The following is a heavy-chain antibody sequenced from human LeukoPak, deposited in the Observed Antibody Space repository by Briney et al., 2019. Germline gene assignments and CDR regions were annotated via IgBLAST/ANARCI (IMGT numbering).Heavy chain of an antibody. CDR2: IYYSGST. J-gene: IGHJ3*02. CDR1: GGSISSYY. Sequence: SETLSLTCTVSGGSISSYYWSWIRQPPGKGLEWIGYIYYSGSTNYNPSLKSRVTISVDTSKNQFSLKLSSVTAADTAVYYCARDPGGITIFGVVIPDAFDIWGQGTMVTVSS. CDR3: ARDPGGITIFGVVIPDAFDI. V-gene: IGHV4-59*01. D-gene: IGHD3-3*01.